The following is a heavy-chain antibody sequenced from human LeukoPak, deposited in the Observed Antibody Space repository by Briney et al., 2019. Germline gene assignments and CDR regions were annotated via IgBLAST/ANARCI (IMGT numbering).Heavy chain of an antibody. CDR3: ATGPLRLYPNYGFWSGHYKGYYYYYMDV. V-gene: IGHV1-24*01. Sequence: GASVKVSCKVSGYTLTELSMHWVRQAPGKGLEWMGGFDPEDGETIYAQKFQGRVTMTEDTSTDTAYMELSSLRSEDTAAYYCATGPLRLYPNYGFWSGHYKGYYYYYMDVWGKGTTVTVSS. CDR2: FDPEDGET. J-gene: IGHJ6*03. D-gene: IGHD3-3*01. CDR1: GYTLTELS.